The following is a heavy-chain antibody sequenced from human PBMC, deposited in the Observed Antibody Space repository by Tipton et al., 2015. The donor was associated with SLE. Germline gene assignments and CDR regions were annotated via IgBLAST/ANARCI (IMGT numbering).Heavy chain of an antibody. CDR3: ARDWAGNYYYYMDV. CDR2: IYYSGST. CDR1: GGSISSSSYY. D-gene: IGHD3-10*01. Sequence: TLSLTCTVSGGSISSSSYYWGWIRQPPGKGLEWIGSIYYSGSTYYNPSLKSRVTISVDTSKNQFPLKLSSVTAADTAVYYCARDWAGNYYYYMDVWGKGTTVTVSS. V-gene: IGHV4-39*02. J-gene: IGHJ6*03.